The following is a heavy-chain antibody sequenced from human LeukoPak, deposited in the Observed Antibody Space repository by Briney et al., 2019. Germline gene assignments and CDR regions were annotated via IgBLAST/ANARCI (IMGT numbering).Heavy chain of an antibody. Sequence: PGGSLRLSCAASGFTFSSYAMSWVRQAPGKGLEWVSAISGSGGSTYYADSVKGRFTISRDNSKNTLYLQMNSLRAEDTAVYYCAKDLSMVRGGSADYWGQGTLVTVSS. D-gene: IGHD3-10*01. J-gene: IGHJ4*02. CDR1: GFTFSSYA. CDR2: ISGSGGST. CDR3: AKDLSMVRGGSADY. V-gene: IGHV3-23*01.